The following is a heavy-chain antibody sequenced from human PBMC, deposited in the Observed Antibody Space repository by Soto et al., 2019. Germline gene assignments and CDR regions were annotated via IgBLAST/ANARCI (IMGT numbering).Heavy chain of an antibody. J-gene: IGHJ6*02. V-gene: IGHV3-30*18. CDR1: GFTFSSYG. CDR2: ISYGGSNK. Sequence: LRLSCAASGFTFSSYGMHWVRQAPGKGLERVEVISYGGSNKYYAESVKGRFTISRAKSKNTLYLQMNCRRAGYTAVYYCAKAQPTPSSPFLGVVPAATNYDMDVWGQETTVTASS. D-gene: IGHD2-2*01. CDR3: AKAQPTPSSPFLGVVPAATNYDMDV.